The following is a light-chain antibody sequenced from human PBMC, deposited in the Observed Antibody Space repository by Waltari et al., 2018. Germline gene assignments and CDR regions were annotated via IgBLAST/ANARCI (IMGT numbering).Light chain of an antibody. Sequence: SYDLTQPPSVSVSPGQTARIPCSGTALLRLFSYWYQQKPGQAPLLLIYKDTQRASGIPERCSGSTSGTTVTLTISGVQAEDAADYYCQSADTDFANHVLFGGGTQLTVL. CDR1: ALLRLF. J-gene: IGLJ2*01. V-gene: IGLV3-25*03. CDR3: QSADTDFANHVL. CDR2: KDT.